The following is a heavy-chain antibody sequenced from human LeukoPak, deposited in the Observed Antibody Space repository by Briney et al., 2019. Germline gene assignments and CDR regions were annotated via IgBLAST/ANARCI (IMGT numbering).Heavy chain of an antibody. V-gene: IGHV3-30-3*01. Sequence: QPGGSLRLSCAASGFTFSSYAMHWVRQAPGKGLEWVAVISYDGSNKYYADSVKGRFTISRDNSKNTLYLQMNSLRAEDTAVYYCAKDGADIVVVVAARPDYYYYMDVWGKGTTVTVSS. D-gene: IGHD2-15*01. J-gene: IGHJ6*03. CDR2: ISYDGSNK. CDR3: AKDGADIVVVVAARPDYYYYMDV. CDR1: GFTFSSYA.